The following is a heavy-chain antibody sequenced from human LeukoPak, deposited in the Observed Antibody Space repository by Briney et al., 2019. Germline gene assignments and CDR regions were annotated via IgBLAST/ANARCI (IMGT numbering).Heavy chain of an antibody. CDR3: ARERGRGVISPYFDQ. J-gene: IGHJ4*02. CDR2: IYSGGDT. V-gene: IGHV3-NL1*01. CDR1: GFTFSSYG. Sequence: GGSLRLSCAASGFTFSSYGMHWVRQAPGRGLEWVSVIYSGGDTRYADSVKGRFTISRDNSKNTLYLQMNSLRAEDTALYYCARERGRGVISPYFDQWGQGTLVTVSS. D-gene: IGHD3-10*01.